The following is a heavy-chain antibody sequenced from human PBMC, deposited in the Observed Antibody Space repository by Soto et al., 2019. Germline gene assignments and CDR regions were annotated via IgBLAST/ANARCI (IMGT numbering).Heavy chain of an antibody. CDR1: GFTFSSYA. V-gene: IGHV3-23*01. CDR3: AKGYARSGCSRMDV. D-gene: IGHD2-2*01. Sequence: EAQLLESGGGLEHPGGSLRLSCTASGFTFSSYAMSWVRQAPGKGLEWVSGISGSGGSTYYADSVKGRFTISRDNSKNTLYLQMNSLRAEDTAVYYCAKGYARSGCSRMDVWGQGTTVTVSS. J-gene: IGHJ6*02. CDR2: ISGSGGST.